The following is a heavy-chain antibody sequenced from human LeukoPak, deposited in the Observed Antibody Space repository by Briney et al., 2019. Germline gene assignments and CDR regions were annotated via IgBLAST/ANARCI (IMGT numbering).Heavy chain of an antibody. D-gene: IGHD6-13*01. CDR3: ARRGVAAAGLYNWFDP. V-gene: IGHV4-4*07. CDR2: IYTSGST. Sequence: SETLSLTCTVSGGSFSTYYWSWIRQPAGKGLEWIGRIYTSGSTNYNPSLKSRVTISVDTSKNQFSLKLSSVTAADTAVYYCARRGVAAAGLYNWFDPWGQGTLVTVSS. J-gene: IGHJ5*02. CDR1: GGSFSTYY.